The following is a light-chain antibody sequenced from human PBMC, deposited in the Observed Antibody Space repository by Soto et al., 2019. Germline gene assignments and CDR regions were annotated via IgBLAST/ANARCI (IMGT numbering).Light chain of an antibody. J-gene: IGLJ3*02. CDR1: SGHSTYV. CDR3: QTWGTGSWV. CDR2: VTSDGSH. V-gene: IGLV4-69*01. Sequence: QPVLTQSPSASASLGASVKLTCTLSSGHSTYVIAWHQHQPEKGPRFLMKVTSDGSHTKGDGIPDRFSGSSSGADRYLTISSLQSEDEADYYCQTWGTGSWVFGGGTKVTVL.